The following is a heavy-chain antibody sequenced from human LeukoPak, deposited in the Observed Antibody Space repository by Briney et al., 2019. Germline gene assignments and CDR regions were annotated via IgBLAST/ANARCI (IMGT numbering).Heavy chain of an antibody. V-gene: IGHV3-7*01. CDR3: ATHRGYSYGTAEDFDY. CDR1: GFTFSHYW. Sequence: PGGSLRLSCAASGFTFSHYWMSWVRQAPGKGLEWVANIKQGGSEKYYVDSVKGRFTISRDNAKNSLYLQMNSLRAEDTALYYCATHRGYSYGTAEDFDYWGQGTLVTVSS. J-gene: IGHJ4*02. D-gene: IGHD5-18*01. CDR2: IKQGGSEK.